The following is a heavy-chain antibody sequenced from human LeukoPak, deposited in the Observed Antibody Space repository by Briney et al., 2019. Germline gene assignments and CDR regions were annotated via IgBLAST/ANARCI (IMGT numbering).Heavy chain of an antibody. D-gene: IGHD2-2*01. J-gene: IGHJ6*03. Sequence: SETLSLTCAVYGGSFSGYYWSWIRQPPGKGLEWIGEINHSGSTNYNPSLKSRVTISVDTSKNQFSLKLSSVTAADTAVYYCASQTRICSSTSCYRLYYYYYMDVWGKGTTVTVSS. CDR1: GGSFSGYY. V-gene: IGHV4-34*01. CDR3: ASQTRICSSTSCYRLYYYYYMDV. CDR2: INHSGST.